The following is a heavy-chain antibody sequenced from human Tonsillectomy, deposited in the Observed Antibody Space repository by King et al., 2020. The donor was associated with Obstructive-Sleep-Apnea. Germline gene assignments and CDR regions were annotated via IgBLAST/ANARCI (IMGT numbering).Heavy chain of an antibody. CDR1: GFTFSRYW. V-gene: IGHV3-7*03. Sequence: EVQLVESGGGLVQPGGSLRLSCAASGFTFSRYWMSWVRQAPGKGLEWVANIKEDGSEKQYVDAVKGRFSISRDNANKSLHLQMSSLRAEDTALYYCARRGTAEDNFDYGGQGTLVTVPS. CDR3: ARRGTAEDNFDY. J-gene: IGHJ4*02. CDR2: IKEDGSEK. D-gene: IGHD1-7*01.